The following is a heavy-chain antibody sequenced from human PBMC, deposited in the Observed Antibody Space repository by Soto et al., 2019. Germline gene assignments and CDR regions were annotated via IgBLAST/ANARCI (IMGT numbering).Heavy chain of an antibody. CDR1: GFSFSTYC. Sequence: EVQLVESGGGVVQPGGSLRLSCAASGFSFSTYCMYWVRQGPGKGLEWVSRINGDGSSTTYADSVKGRFTISRDNAKHTLLLQMISLTVEDMDVYSFARRTTSFGVVGFDAWGKGTPVTVSS. CDR3: ARRTTSFGVVGFDA. J-gene: IGHJ5*02. CDR2: INGDGSST. V-gene: IGHV3-74*01. D-gene: IGHD3-3*01.